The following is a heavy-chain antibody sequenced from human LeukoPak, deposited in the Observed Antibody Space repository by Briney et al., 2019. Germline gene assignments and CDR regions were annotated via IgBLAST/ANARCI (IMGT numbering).Heavy chain of an antibody. CDR2: ISGSGGST. J-gene: IGHJ3*02. Sequence: PGGSLRLSCAASGFTFSSYAMTWVRQAPGEGLEWVSGISGSGGSTYYADSVKGRFTISRDNSKNTLYLQMNSLRAEDTAVYYCAKERRGENVWGSYRDAFDMWGQGTMVTVSS. D-gene: IGHD3-16*02. V-gene: IGHV3-23*01. CDR3: AKERRGENVWGSYRDAFDM. CDR1: GFTFSSYA.